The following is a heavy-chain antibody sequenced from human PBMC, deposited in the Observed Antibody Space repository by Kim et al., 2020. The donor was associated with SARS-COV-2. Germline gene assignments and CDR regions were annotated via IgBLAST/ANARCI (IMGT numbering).Heavy chain of an antibody. V-gene: IGHV3-23*01. CDR3: AKELVHRGSCVTYMDV. Sequence: GGSLRLSCAASGFTFNTYAMSWVRQIPGKGLEWVSSISGSGSNIFYADSVKGRFTISRDNSKNTVYLQMNSLRAEDTAVYYCAKELVHRGSCVTYMDVRGNGAPFTVSS. J-gene: IGHJ6*03. CDR2: ISGSGSNI. CDR1: GFTFNTYA. D-gene: IGHD2-2*01.